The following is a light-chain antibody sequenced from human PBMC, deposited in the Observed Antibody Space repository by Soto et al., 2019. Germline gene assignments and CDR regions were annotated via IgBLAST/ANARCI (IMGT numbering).Light chain of an antibody. CDR3: QQYGRSLWT. CDR2: DAS. V-gene: IGKV3-11*01. CDR1: QSVSGY. Sequence: TQSPFTLSASVGDRVTITCRASQSVSGYLVWYQQKPGQAPRLLIYDASTRAAGIPARFIGSGSGTDFTLTISSLEPEDFAVYYCQQYGRSLWTFGQGTKVDIK. J-gene: IGKJ1*01.